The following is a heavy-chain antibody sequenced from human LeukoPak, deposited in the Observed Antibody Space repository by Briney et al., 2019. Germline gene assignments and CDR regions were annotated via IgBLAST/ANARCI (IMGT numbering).Heavy chain of an antibody. CDR1: RFIFSNYW. CDR3: ARVAHSSGWSHFDY. Sequence: GGSLTLSCAASRFIFSNYWMHWVSQAPGKGLVWVSRVKGDVSSTIYAGAVKGRFTTSRDNAKNTLFLQMNSLRVEDTAVYYCARVAHSSGWSHFDYWGQGTLVTVSS. D-gene: IGHD6-19*01. V-gene: IGHV3-74*01. J-gene: IGHJ4*02. CDR2: VKGDVSST.